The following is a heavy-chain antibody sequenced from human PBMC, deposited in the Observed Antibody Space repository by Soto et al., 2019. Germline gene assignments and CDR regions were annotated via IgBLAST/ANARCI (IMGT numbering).Heavy chain of an antibody. Sequence: ASVKVSCKASGYTFTSYGISWVRQAPGQGLEWMGWISAYNGNTNYAQKLQGRVTMTTDTSTSTAYMELRSLRSDDTAVYYCAREGGGVLRYFLYGMDVWGQGTTVTVSS. CDR2: ISAYNGNT. CDR1: GYTFTSYG. CDR3: AREGGGVLRYFLYGMDV. V-gene: IGHV1-18*01. D-gene: IGHD3-9*01. J-gene: IGHJ6*02.